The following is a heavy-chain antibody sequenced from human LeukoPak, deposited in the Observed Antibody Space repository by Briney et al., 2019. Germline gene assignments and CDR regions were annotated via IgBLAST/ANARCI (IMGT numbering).Heavy chain of an antibody. D-gene: IGHD6-19*01. CDR3: ASPPGIAVAAWEAFDI. Sequence: PGGSLRLSCAASGFTFSSYAMSWVRQAPGKGLEWVSAISGSGGSTYYADSVKGRFTISIDNSKNTLYLQMNSLRAEDTAVYYCASPPGIAVAAWEAFDIWGQGTMVTVSS. CDR2: ISGSGGST. CDR1: GFTFSSYA. J-gene: IGHJ3*02. V-gene: IGHV3-23*01.